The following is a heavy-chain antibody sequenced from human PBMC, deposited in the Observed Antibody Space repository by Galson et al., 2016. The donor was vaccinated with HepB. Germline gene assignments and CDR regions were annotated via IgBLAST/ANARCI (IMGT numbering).Heavy chain of an antibody. Sequence: SLRLSCAASGFTFGDYAMSWVRQSPGKGLEWFSGLTWNGGIIGYADSVKGRFTISRDNARNFLFLLMNNLRSEDTALYYCAKGIGSGWSDYWGPGTLVSVSS. CDR2: LTWNGGII. D-gene: IGHD6-19*01. CDR1: GFTFGDYA. CDR3: AKGIGSGWSDY. J-gene: IGHJ4*02. V-gene: IGHV3-9*01.